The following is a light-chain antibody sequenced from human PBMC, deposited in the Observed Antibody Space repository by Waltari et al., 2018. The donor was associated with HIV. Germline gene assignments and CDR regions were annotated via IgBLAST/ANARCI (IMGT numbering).Light chain of an antibody. Sequence: DFVMTQSPDSLTVSLGERATINCKSSRSLLWTNSKNYLAWYQHKPGQSPRVLLHLASVRESGVPDRFSCSGSGTDFTLTITNLQAEDVAVYYCLQYYTKPHTFGQGTKLEIK. V-gene: IGKV4-1*01. CDR1: RSLLWTNSKNY. J-gene: IGKJ2*01. CDR2: LAS. CDR3: LQYYTKPHT.